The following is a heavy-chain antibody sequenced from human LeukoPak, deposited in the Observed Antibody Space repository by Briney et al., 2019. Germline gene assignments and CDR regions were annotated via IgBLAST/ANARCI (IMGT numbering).Heavy chain of an antibody. CDR2: IYSGGST. CDR3: AKVLLDSSGWPFDY. V-gene: IGHV3-53*05. CDR1: GFTVSSNY. J-gene: IGHJ4*02. D-gene: IGHD6-19*01. Sequence: GGSLRLSCAASGFTVSSNYMSRVRQAPGKGLEWVSVIYSGGSTYYADSVKGRFTISRDNSKNTLYLQMNSLRAEDTAVYYCAKVLLDSSGWPFDYWGQGTLVTVSS.